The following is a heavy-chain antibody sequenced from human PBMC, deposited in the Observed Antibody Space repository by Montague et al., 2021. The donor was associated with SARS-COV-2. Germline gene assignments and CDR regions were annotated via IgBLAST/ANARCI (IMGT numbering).Heavy chain of an antibody. CDR2: IKRKGDST. D-gene: IGHD6-13*01. V-gene: IGHV3-20*04. J-gene: IGHJ4*02. CDR3: VRGAAAGPLDS. CDR1: GFTFDDYG. Sequence: SLRLSCAASGFTFDDYGMSWVRQGPGKGLVWVSGIKRKGDSTGYEDSVKGRFTISRDNAKNFLYLQMNSLRVDDTALYYCVRGAAAGPLDSWGQGTLVTVSS.